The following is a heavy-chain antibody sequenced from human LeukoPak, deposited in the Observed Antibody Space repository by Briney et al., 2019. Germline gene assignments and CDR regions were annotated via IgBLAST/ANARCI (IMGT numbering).Heavy chain of an antibody. J-gene: IGHJ4*02. Sequence: GGSLRLSCAASGNYWMHWVRQASGKGLVWVSHINSDGSWTSYADSVKGRFTISKDNAKNTVYLQMNSLRAEDTAVYYCVSFYETYWGRGTLVTVSS. V-gene: IGHV3-74*01. CDR3: VSFYETY. CDR2: INSDGSWT. CDR1: GNYW. D-gene: IGHD2/OR15-2a*01.